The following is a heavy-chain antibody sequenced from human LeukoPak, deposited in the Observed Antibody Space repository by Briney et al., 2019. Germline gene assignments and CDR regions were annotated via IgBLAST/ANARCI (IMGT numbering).Heavy chain of an antibody. Sequence: SETLSLTCAVYGGSFSSYYWSWIRQPPGKGLEWIGYIYYSGSTNYNPSLKSRVTISVDTSKNQFSPKLSSVTAADTAVYYCARESVFSGFDAFDIWGQGTMVTVSS. D-gene: IGHD3-10*01. V-gene: IGHV4-59*01. CDR1: GGSFSSYY. CDR2: IYYSGST. CDR3: ARESVFSGFDAFDI. J-gene: IGHJ3*02.